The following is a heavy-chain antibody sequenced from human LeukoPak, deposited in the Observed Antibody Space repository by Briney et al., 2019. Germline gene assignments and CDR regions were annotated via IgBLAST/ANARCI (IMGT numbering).Heavy chain of an antibody. Sequence: SETLSLTCTVSGGSISSYYWSWIRQPPGKGLEWIGYIYYSGSTNYNPSLKSRVTISVDTSKNQFSLKLSSVTAADTAVYYCARRRDDYYGLYYFDYWGQGTLVTDSS. CDR1: GGSISSYY. CDR3: ARRRDDYYGLYYFDY. J-gene: IGHJ4*02. CDR2: IYYSGST. V-gene: IGHV4-59*08. D-gene: IGHD3-10*01.